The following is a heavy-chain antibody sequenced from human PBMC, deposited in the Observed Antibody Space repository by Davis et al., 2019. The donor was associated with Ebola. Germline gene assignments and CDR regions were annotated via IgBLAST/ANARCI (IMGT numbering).Heavy chain of an antibody. CDR3: AKGVHTDY. Sequence: GGSLRLSCAASGFTFSNYAMNWVRQAPGKGLEWVSTISGSSAYYADSVKGRFTISRDNSKNTLYLQMNSLRAEDTAVYYCAKGVHTDYWGQGTLVTVSS. J-gene: IGHJ4*02. CDR2: ISGSSA. V-gene: IGHV3-23*01. CDR1: GFTFSNYA.